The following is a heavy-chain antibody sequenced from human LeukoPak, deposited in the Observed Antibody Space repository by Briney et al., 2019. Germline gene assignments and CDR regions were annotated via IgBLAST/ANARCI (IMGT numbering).Heavy chain of an antibody. CDR1: GGSISSFY. CDR3: ARDDGIAPSGAFEL. Sequence: PSETLSLTCSVSGGSISSFYWSWIRQSPGKGLEWIGYISYTGSTNYNPSLNSRVTISLDTSKNQFSLRLSSVTAADTAVYYCARDDGIAPSGAFELWGQGTMVSVSS. CDR2: ISYTGST. D-gene: IGHD6-13*01. J-gene: IGHJ3*01. V-gene: IGHV4-59*01.